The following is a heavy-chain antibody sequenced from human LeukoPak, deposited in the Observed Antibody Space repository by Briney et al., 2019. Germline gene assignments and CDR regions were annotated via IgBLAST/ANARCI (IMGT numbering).Heavy chain of an antibody. V-gene: IGHV3-23*01. D-gene: IGHD4-17*01. J-gene: IGHJ6*03. CDR2: ISGSGGST. Sequence: GGSLRLSCAASGFTFSSYGMSWVRQAPGEGLEWVSAISGSGGSTYYADSVKGRFTISRDNSKNTLYLQMNSLRAEDTAVYYCARNGDYDPTHPYYYYYMDVWGKGTTVTISS. CDR1: GFTFSSYG. CDR3: ARNGDYDPTHPYYYYYMDV.